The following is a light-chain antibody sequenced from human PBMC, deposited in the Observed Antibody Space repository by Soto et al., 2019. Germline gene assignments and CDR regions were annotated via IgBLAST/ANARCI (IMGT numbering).Light chain of an antibody. CDR2: EGS. V-gene: IGLV2-23*01. CDR1: SSDVGSYNL. Sequence: QSVLTQPASVSGSPGQSITISCTGTSSDVGSYNLVSWYQQHPGKAPKLMIYEGSKRPSGVSNRFPGSKAGNTAFLTISGLQAEDEADYYCCSYAGSSTPVVFGGGTKLTVL. J-gene: IGLJ2*01. CDR3: CSYAGSSTPVV.